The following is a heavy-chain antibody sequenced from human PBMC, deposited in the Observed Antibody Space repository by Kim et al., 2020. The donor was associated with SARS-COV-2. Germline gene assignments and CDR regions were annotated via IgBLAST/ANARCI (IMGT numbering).Heavy chain of an antibody. D-gene: IGHD6-19*01. CDR3: AKDRSSGWYYYYGMDV. V-gene: IGHV3-23*01. Sequence: SVKGRFTISRDNSKNTLSLQMNSLRAEDTAVYYCAKDRSSGWYYYYGMDVWGQGTTVTVSS. J-gene: IGHJ6*02.